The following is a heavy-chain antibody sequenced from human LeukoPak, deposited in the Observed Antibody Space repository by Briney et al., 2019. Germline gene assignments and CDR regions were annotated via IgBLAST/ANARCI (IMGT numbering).Heavy chain of an antibody. Sequence: ASVKVPCKASGGTFSSYAISWVRQAPGQGLEWMGGIIPIFGTANYAQKFQGRVTITADESTSTAYMELSSLRSEDTAVYYCARVRYGSGADWGQGTLVTVSS. J-gene: IGHJ4*02. CDR3: ARVRYGSGAD. CDR2: IIPIFGTA. CDR1: GGTFSSYA. V-gene: IGHV1-69*13. D-gene: IGHD3-10*01.